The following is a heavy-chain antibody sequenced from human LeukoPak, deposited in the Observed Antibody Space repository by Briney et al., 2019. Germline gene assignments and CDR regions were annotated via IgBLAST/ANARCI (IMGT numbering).Heavy chain of an antibody. V-gene: IGHV4-4*09. CDR2: IYTSGST. CDR1: GGSISSYY. CDR3: ARHGNVGFDY. Sequence: PSETLSLTCTVSGGSISSYYWSWIRQPPGKGLEWIGYIYTSGSTNYNPSLKSRVTISVDTSKNQSSLKLSSVTAADTAVYYCARHGNVGFDYWGQGTLVTVSS. J-gene: IGHJ4*02. D-gene: IGHD4-23*01.